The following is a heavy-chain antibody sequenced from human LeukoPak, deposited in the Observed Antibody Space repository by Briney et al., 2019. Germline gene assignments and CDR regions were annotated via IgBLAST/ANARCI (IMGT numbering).Heavy chain of an antibody. CDR1: GGSFSGYY. CDR2: INHSGST. Sequence: SETLSLTCAVYGGSFSGYYWSWIRQPPGKGLEWIGEINHSGSTNYNPSLKSRVTISVDTSKNQFSLKLSPVTAADTAVYYCARGVDFTYSSSLNRFDPWGQGTLVTVSS. D-gene: IGHD6-13*01. CDR3: ARGVDFTYSSSLNRFDP. J-gene: IGHJ5*02. V-gene: IGHV4-34*01.